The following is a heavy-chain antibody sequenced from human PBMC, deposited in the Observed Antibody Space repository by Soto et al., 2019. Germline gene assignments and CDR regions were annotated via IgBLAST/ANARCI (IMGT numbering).Heavy chain of an antibody. V-gene: IGHV3-33*01. J-gene: IGHJ4*02. CDR1: ESTFSSCR. D-gene: IGHD3-22*01. Sequence: CAASESTFSSCRLIMIRKTPGKGLEWVAVIWYDGSNKYYAASVKGRFTISRDNSKNTLYLQMNSLRAEDTAVYYCARAATMIVVAPDYWGQGTLVTVSS. CDR2: IWYDGSNK. CDR3: ARAATMIVVAPDY.